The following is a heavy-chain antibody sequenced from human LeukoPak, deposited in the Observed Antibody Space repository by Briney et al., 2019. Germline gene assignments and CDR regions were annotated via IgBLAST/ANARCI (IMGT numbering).Heavy chain of an antibody. J-gene: IGHJ4*02. D-gene: IGHD3-10*01. CDR1: GVSINACCYY. CDR2: KYYSGST. CDR3: ARGRSDGLDFDS. Sequence: PSETLSLTCDVSGVSINACCYYWTWIRQPPGKGLEWIGYKYYSGSTRYNSSLRSRLTISLDSSKNQFSLRLTSVTAADTAVYYCARGRSDGLDFDSWGPGTLVIVSS. V-gene: IGHV4-61*01.